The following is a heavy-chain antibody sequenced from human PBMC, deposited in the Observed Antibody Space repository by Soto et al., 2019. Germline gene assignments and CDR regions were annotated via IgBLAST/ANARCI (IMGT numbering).Heavy chain of an antibody. Sequence: RLCRNCSGSGGPISSNTYTGIWIREPPGKGLEWSGYIYHSGSTYYNPSLKRRVSVSVDTSKNQFSLTLNSATAADTAVSYCVTASITSQYAAGYFDYWGQGTPVIVSS. CDR3: VTASITSQYAAGYFDY. J-gene: IGHJ4*02. D-gene: IGHD2-2*01. CDR2: IYHSGST. V-gene: IGHV4-30-2*01. CDR1: GGPISSNTYT.